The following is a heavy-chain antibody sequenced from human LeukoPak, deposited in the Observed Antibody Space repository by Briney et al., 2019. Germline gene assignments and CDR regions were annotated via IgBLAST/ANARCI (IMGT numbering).Heavy chain of an antibody. D-gene: IGHD3-3*01. Sequence: GESLKISWKGSGYSFTSYLLSLGRQMPGKGLEGMGRIDPSDSYPNYSPSFGGHVTISADKSISPAYLQWSSLKASDTAMYYCARQGTSEDYYGMDVWGKGTTVTVSS. CDR3: ARQGTSEDYYGMDV. CDR2: IDPSDSYP. V-gene: IGHV5-10-1*01. CDR1: GYSFTSYL. J-gene: IGHJ6*04.